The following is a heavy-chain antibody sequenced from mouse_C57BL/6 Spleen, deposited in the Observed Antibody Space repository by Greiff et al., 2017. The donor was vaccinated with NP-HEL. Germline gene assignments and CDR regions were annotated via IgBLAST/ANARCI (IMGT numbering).Heavy chain of an antibody. CDR1: GYTFTSYW. D-gene: IGHD2-4*01. CDR2: IDPSDSET. CDR3: ARGAYDYDGAWFAY. Sequence: QVQLQQPGAELVRPGSSVKLSCKASGYTFTSYWMHWVKQRPIQGLEWIGNIDPSDSETHYNQKFKDKATLTVDKSSSTAYMQLSSLTAEDSSVYDSARGAYDYDGAWFAYWGQGTLVTVSA. J-gene: IGHJ3*01. V-gene: IGHV1-52*01.